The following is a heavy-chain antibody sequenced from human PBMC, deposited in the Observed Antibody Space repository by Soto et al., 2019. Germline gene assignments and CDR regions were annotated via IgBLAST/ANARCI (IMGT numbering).Heavy chain of an antibody. CDR1: GGSFSGYY. Sequence: PSETLSLTCAVYGGSFSGYYWSWIRQPPGKGLEWIGEINHSGSTNYNPSLKSRATISVDTSKNQFSLKLSSVTAADTAVYYCARGNVYSSSWYGWFDPWGQGTLVTVS. D-gene: IGHD6-13*01. CDR2: INHSGST. CDR3: ARGNVYSSSWYGWFDP. V-gene: IGHV4-34*01. J-gene: IGHJ5*02.